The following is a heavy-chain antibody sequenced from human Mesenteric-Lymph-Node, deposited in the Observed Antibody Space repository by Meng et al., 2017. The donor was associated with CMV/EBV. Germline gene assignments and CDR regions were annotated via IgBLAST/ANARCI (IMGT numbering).Heavy chain of an antibody. Sequence: GGSLRLSCAASGFTFSDYYMSWIRQAPGKGLEWVSYISSSGSTIYYADSVKGRFTISRDNAKNSLYLQMNSLRAEDTAVYYCARDPVAAAGTSRFDYWGQGTLVTSPQ. CDR3: ARDPVAAAGTSRFDY. D-gene: IGHD6-13*01. V-gene: IGHV3-11*01. CDR2: ISSSGSTI. J-gene: IGHJ4*02. CDR1: GFTFSDYY.